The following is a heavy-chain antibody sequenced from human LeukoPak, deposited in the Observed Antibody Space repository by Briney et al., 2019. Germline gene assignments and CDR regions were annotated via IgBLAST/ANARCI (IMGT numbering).Heavy chain of an antibody. CDR2: IIPIFGTA. D-gene: IGHD6-19*01. CDR1: GGTFSSYA. CDR3: ARPESSGWYGDAFDI. Sequence: ASVKVSCKASGGTFSSYAISWVRQAPGQGLEWMGGIIPIFGTANYAQKFQGRVTITADESTSTAYMELSSLRSEDTAVYYCARPESSGWYGDAFDIWGQGTMVTVSS. J-gene: IGHJ3*02. V-gene: IGHV1-69*13.